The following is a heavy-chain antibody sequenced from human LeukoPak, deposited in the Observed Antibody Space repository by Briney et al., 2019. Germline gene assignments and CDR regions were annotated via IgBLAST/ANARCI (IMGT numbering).Heavy chain of an antibody. CDR1: GFTFSSYS. CDR3: ASSRGYSYGPHFDY. Sequence: GGSLRLSCAASGFTFSSYSMNWVRQAPGKGLERVSYISSSSSTIYYADSVKGRFTISRDNAKNSLYLQMNSLRAEDTAVYYCASSRGYSYGPHFDYWGQGTLVTVSS. CDR2: ISSSSSTI. D-gene: IGHD5-18*01. J-gene: IGHJ4*02. V-gene: IGHV3-48*04.